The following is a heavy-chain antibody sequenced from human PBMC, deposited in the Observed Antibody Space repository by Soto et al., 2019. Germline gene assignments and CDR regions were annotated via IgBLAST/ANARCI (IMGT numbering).Heavy chain of an antibody. CDR2: ISSNGGST. CDR3: ARSEYSCYDPNPYYYHMDV. Sequence: EVQLVESGGGLVQPGGSLRLSCAASGFTFSSYAMHWVRQAPGKGLEYVSAISSNGGSTYYANSVKGRFTISRDNSKNPLYLQKGSLRAEEMAVYYWARSEYSCYDPNPYYYHMDVWGKGTTVTVSS. V-gene: IGHV3-64*01. D-gene: IGHD5-12*01. CDR1: GFTFSSYA. J-gene: IGHJ6*03.